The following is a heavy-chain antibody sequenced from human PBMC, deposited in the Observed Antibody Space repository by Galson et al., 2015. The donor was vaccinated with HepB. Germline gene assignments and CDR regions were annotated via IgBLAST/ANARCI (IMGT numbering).Heavy chain of an antibody. CDR2: IKQDGSEK. Sequence: SLRLSCAASGFTFSSYWMSWVRQAPGKGLEWVANIKQDGSEKYYVDSVKGRFTISRDNAKNSLYLQMNSLRAEDTAVYYCARDPSPYTPSYYGMDVWGQGTTVTVSS. D-gene: IGHD2-15*01. J-gene: IGHJ6*02. CDR1: GFTFSSYW. CDR3: ARDPSPYTPSYYGMDV. V-gene: IGHV3-7*03.